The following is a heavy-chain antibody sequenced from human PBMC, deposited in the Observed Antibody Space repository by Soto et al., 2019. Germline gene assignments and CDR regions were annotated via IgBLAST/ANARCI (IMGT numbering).Heavy chain of an antibody. J-gene: IGHJ4*02. V-gene: IGHV3-33*01. CDR3: ARSNLKDDYGDYPRDY. D-gene: IGHD4-17*01. CDR1: GFTFSSYG. Sequence: QVQLVESGGGVVQPRTSLRLSCAASGFTFSSYGMHWVRQAPGKGLEWVAIIWFDGSYKYYADSVKGRFTISRDNSKNTVYLAMNSLRAEDTAVYYCARSNLKDDYGDYPRDYWGQGTLVTVSS. CDR2: IWFDGSYK.